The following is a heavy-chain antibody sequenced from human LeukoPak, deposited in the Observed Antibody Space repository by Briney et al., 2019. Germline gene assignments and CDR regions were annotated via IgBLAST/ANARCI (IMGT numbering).Heavy chain of an antibody. J-gene: IGHJ6*03. Sequence: SETLSLTCAVYGGSFSGYYWSWVRQPPGKGLEWIGEINHSGSNNYNPSLTSRVTISVDTSKNQFSLKLSSVTAADTAVYYCARGPLNWGYYYYMDVWGKGTTVTVSS. CDR3: ARGPLNWGYYYYMDV. V-gene: IGHV4-34*01. CDR2: INHSGSN. D-gene: IGHD7-27*01. CDR1: GGSFSGYY.